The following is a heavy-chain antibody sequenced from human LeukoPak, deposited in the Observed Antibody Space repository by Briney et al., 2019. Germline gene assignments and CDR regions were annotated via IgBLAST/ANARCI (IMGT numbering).Heavy chain of an antibody. V-gene: IGHV4-38-2*01. Sequence: SETLSLTCAASGYSISSGYYWGWIRQPPGKGLEWIGSIYHSGSTYYNPSLKSRVTISVDTSKNQFSLKLSSVTAADTAVYYCARGVFGGYSYGSVFDYWGQGTLVTVSS. CDR2: IYHSGST. CDR1: GYSISSGYY. CDR3: ARGVFGGYSYGSVFDY. J-gene: IGHJ4*02. D-gene: IGHD5-18*01.